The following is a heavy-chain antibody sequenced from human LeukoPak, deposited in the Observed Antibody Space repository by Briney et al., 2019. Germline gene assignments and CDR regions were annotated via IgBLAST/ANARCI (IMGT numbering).Heavy chain of an antibody. CDR3: ARQDTMIGFDY. J-gene: IGHJ4*02. D-gene: IGHD3-22*01. CDR1: GYTFTSYD. Sequence: GASVKVSCKASGYTFTSYDINWVRQATGQGLEWMGWMNPNSGNTGYAQKFQGRVTMTRDTSTSTVYMELSSLRSEDTAVYYCARQDTMIGFDYWGQGTLVTVSS. CDR2: MNPNSGNT. V-gene: IGHV1-8*01.